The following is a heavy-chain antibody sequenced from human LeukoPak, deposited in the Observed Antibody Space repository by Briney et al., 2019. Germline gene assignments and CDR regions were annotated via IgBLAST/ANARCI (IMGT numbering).Heavy chain of an antibody. CDR3: ARDSSGSYYMH. Sequence: GGSLRLSCAASGFTFSSYAMSWVRQAPGKGLEWVSAISGSGGSTYYADSVKGRFTISRDNTKNSLYLQMNSLRAEDTAVYYCARDSSGSYYMHWGQGTLVTVSS. V-gene: IGHV3-23*01. CDR1: GFTFSSYA. CDR2: ISGSGGST. J-gene: IGHJ4*02. D-gene: IGHD1-26*01.